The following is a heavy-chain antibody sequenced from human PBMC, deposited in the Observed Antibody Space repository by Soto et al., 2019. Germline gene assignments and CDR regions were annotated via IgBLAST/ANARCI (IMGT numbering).Heavy chain of an antibody. CDR2: ISTSGANT. V-gene: IGHV3-23*01. D-gene: IGHD2-15*01. J-gene: IGHJ6*04. Sequence: EVQLLESGGGLVQPWWSLRLSCAASGFTFSSFPMSWVRQPPGKGLEWVSTISTSGANTHYADSAKGRLTISRDHSKNTLYLQLSSPRAADTALYYCVKVLWRAATLGAFDVWGKGTTVIVSS. CDR1: GFTFSSFP. CDR3: VKVLWRAATLGAFDV.